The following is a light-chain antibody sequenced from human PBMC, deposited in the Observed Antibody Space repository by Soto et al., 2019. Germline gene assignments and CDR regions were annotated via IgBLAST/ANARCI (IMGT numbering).Light chain of an antibody. Sequence: ENVLTQSPGTLSLSPGERATLSGRASQSVDSSYLAWYQQKPGQAPRLLIYGTSSRATGIPDRFSGSGSGTDFTLTINRLEPVDFAVYYCQHYGSSIYTFGQGTKLEIK. V-gene: IGKV3-20*01. CDR1: QSVDSSY. J-gene: IGKJ2*01. CDR2: GTS. CDR3: QHYGSSIYT.